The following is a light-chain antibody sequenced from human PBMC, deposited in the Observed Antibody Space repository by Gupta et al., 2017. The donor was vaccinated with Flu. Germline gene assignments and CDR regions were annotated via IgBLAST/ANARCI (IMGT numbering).Light chain of an antibody. CDR3: AAWDDSLNGLWV. CDR1: SSNIGSNA. V-gene: IGLV1-44*01. Sequence: SSNIGSNAVSWYQQIPGTAPKLLIYSDSQRPPGVPDRFSGSKSGTSASLAIRGLQSEDEADYYCAAWDDSLNGLWVIGGGTKLTVL. J-gene: IGLJ3*02. CDR2: SDS.